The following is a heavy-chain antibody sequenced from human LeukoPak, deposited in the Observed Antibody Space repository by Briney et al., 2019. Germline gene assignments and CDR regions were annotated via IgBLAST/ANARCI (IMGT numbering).Heavy chain of an antibody. Sequence: ASVKVSCKASGYTFTGYYMHWVRQAPGQGLEWMGWINPNSGGTNYAQKFQGRVTMTRGTSISIAYMELRSLRSDDTAVYYCARLMYSSGWYAVAYYYYYMDVWGKGTTVTVSS. J-gene: IGHJ6*03. V-gene: IGHV1-2*02. CDR3: ARLMYSSGWYAVAYYYYYMDV. CDR2: INPNSGGT. CDR1: GYTFTGYY. D-gene: IGHD6-19*01.